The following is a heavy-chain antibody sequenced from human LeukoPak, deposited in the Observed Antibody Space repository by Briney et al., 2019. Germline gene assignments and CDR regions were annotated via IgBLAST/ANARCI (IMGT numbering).Heavy chain of an antibody. Sequence: SETLSLTCTVSGGSISSYYWSWIRQPPGKGLEWIGYIYYSGSTNYNPSLKSRVTISVDTSKNQFSLKLISVTAADTPVYFCARLQWLSTPFFDYWGQGTLVTVSS. CDR2: IYYSGST. CDR3: ARLQWLSTPFFDY. D-gene: IGHD6-19*01. J-gene: IGHJ4*02. CDR1: GGSISSYY. V-gene: IGHV4-59*08.